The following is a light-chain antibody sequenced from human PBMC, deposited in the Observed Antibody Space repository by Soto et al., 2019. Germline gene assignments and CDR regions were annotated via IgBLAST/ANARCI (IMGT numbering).Light chain of an antibody. Sequence: DIHLTQSPSTLSASVGDRVTITCQASQTISHWLAWYQQKPGKAPKLLIFDASNLENGVPSRFSGSGSGTEFTLAITGLQPDDVATYYCQQYNTYWTFGQGTKVEI. CDR3: QQYNTYWT. CDR2: DAS. J-gene: IGKJ1*01. CDR1: QTISHW. V-gene: IGKV1-5*01.